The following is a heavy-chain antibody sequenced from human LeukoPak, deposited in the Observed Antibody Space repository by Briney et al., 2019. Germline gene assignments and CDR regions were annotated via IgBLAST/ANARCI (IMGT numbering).Heavy chain of an antibody. CDR3: ATLYYDSSGYYPRYFDL. CDR2: ISVYNGNT. D-gene: IGHD3-22*01. V-gene: IGHV1-18*01. Sequence: GASVKVSCKASGYTFNRYGISWVRQAPGQGLEWMGWISVYNGNTKYADKVQGRVTMTGDTSTSTAYMELSSLRSEDTAVYYCATLYYDSSGYYPRYFDLWGRGTLVTVSS. J-gene: IGHJ2*01. CDR1: GYTFNRYG.